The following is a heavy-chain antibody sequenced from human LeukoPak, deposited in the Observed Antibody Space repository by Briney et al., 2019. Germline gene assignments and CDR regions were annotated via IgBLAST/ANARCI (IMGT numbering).Heavy chain of an antibody. D-gene: IGHD1-26*01. CDR1: GYTLTESS. Sequence: ASVKVSCKVSGYTLTESSMHWVRQAPGKGLEWMGGFDPEDGETIYAQKFQGRVTMTEDTSTDTAYMELSSLRSEDTAVYYCARSPSSVGYFDYWGQGTLVTVSS. CDR2: FDPEDGET. V-gene: IGHV1-24*01. CDR3: ARSPSSVGYFDY. J-gene: IGHJ4*02.